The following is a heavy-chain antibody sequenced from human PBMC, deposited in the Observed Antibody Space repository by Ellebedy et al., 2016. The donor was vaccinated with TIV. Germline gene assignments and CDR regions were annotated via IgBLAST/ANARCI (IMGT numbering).Heavy chain of an antibody. CDR1: GYTFTSYD. D-gene: IGHD1-26*01. Sequence: AASVKVSCKTSGYTFTSYDMIWVRQAPGQGLEWMGWIDTKTGNPTYAQGFTGRFVFSLDTSVSTAYLQISNLQAEDTAVLYCSRLRPWELLDYWGQGTRVTVSS. CDR2: IDTKTGNP. CDR3: SRLRPWELLDY. J-gene: IGHJ4*02. V-gene: IGHV7-4-1*02.